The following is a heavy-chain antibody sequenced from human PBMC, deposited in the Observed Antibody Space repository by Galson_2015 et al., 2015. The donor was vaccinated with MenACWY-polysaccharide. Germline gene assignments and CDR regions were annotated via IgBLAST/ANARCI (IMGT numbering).Heavy chain of an antibody. D-gene: IGHD1-7*01. Sequence: SLRLSCAGSAFTFSSYWMHWVRQVPGKGLVWVSRISTDGSFTGNADSVKGRFTISRDNAKNTPYLQMNSLRVEDTAVYFCAHFGPDWELSQWGQGTLVTVSS. V-gene: IGHV3-74*01. CDR2: ISTDGSFT. CDR3: AHFGPDWELSQ. J-gene: IGHJ4*02. CDR1: AFTFSSYW.